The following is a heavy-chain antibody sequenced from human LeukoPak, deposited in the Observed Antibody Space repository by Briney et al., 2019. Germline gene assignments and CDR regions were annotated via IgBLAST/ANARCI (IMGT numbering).Heavy chain of an antibody. Sequence: SETLSLTWTVSGGSISSGSYYWSWIRQPAGKGLEWIGRIYTSGSTNYNPSLKSRVTISVDASKNQFSLKLSSVTAADTAVYYCASSGYYPDAFDIWGQGTMVTVSS. D-gene: IGHD3-22*01. CDR2: IYTSGST. CDR1: GGSISSGSYY. CDR3: ASSGYYPDAFDI. J-gene: IGHJ3*02. V-gene: IGHV4-61*02.